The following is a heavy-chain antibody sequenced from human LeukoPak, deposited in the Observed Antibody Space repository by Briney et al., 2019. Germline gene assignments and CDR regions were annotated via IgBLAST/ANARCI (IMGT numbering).Heavy chain of an antibody. CDR1: GLTFSRYA. CDR3: ARDGNYYYDSSGFRGPLFDY. V-gene: IGHV3-23*01. Sequence: SGGSLRLSCAVSGLTFSRYAMSWVRQAPGKGLEWVSAISESGSGTYYADSVKGRFTISRDNSKNTLYLQMNSLRAEDTAVYYCARDGNYYYDSSGFRGPLFDYWGQGTLVTVSS. CDR2: ISESGSGT. D-gene: IGHD3-22*01. J-gene: IGHJ4*02.